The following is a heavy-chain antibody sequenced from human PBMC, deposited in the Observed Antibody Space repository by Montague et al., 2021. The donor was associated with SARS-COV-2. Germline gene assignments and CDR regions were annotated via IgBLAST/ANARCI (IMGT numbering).Heavy chain of an antibody. D-gene: IGHD3/OR15-3a*01. J-gene: IGHJ6*02. CDR3: ARDLGRTGYYHGLDV. Sequence: TLSLTCTVSGGSLSSGGYYWSWIRQLPGKDLEWLGYFYYSGSTYYNPSLKSRVFISADMSKNQFFLNLTSVTAADAAVYYCARDLGRTGYYHGLDVWGQGTTVTVSS. CDR2: FYYSGST. V-gene: IGHV4-31*03. CDR1: GGSLSSGGYY.